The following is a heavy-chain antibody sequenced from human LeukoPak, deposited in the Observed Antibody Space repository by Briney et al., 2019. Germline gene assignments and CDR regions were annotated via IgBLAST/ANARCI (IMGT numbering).Heavy chain of an antibody. V-gene: IGHV3-48*03. Sequence: GGSLRLSCAASGFSFSSYEMNWVRQAPGKGLEWVSYISSSGTTIYYADSVKGRFTISRDNAKNSLYLQMNSLRAEDTAVYYCARVGVVVAATGNLWFDPWGQGTLVTVSS. CDR2: ISSSGTTI. CDR3: ARVGVVVAATGNLWFDP. J-gene: IGHJ5*02. D-gene: IGHD2-15*01. CDR1: GFSFSSYE.